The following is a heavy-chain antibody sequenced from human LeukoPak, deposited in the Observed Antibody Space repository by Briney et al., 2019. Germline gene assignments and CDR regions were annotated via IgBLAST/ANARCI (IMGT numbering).Heavy chain of an antibody. CDR2: ISYTGST. Sequence: SETLSLTCTISGGSIGGDHWSWIRQAPGKGLEWIGYISYTGSTSYNPSLRSRVTISLNTPENQFSLRLTSVTAADTAVYYCARAVTGTSLVDFRGQGTLVAVSS. D-gene: IGHD6-19*01. V-gene: IGHV4-59*08. J-gene: IGHJ4*02. CDR3: ARAVTGTSLVDF. CDR1: GGSIGGDH.